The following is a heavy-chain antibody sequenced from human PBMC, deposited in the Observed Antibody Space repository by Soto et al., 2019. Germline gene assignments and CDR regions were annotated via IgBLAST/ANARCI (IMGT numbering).Heavy chain of an antibody. CDR3: AKDRDLYEDAFDI. D-gene: IGHD3-16*01. CDR2: ISGSGGST. CDR1: GFTFSSYA. J-gene: IGHJ3*02. Sequence: EVQLLESGGGLVQPGGSLRLSCAASGFTFSSYAMSWVRQAPGKGLEWVSAISGSGGSTYYADSVKGRFTISRDKSKNTLYLQMNSLRAEDTAVYYCAKDRDLYEDAFDIWGQGTMVTVSS. V-gene: IGHV3-23*01.